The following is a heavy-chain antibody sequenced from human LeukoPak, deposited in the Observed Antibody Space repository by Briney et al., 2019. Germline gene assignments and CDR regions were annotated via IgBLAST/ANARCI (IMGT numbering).Heavy chain of an antibody. CDR1: GGSISSSSYY. CDR2: IYYSGST. D-gene: IGHD7-27*01. J-gene: IGHJ5*02. V-gene: IGHV4-39*07. CDR3: ARTLHNWGRRWFDP. Sequence: SETLSLTCTVSGGSISSSSYYWGWIRQPPGKGLEWIGNIYYSGSTYYNPSLKSRVTISVDKSKNQFSLKLSSVTAADTAVYYCARTLHNWGRRWFDPWGQGTLVTVSS.